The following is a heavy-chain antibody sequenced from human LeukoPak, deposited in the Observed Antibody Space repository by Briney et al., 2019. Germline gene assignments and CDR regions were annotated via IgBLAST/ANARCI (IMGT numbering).Heavy chain of an antibody. J-gene: IGHJ4*02. CDR3: ARGFAPYTSGWPSY. CDR1: GFTFSSYA. CDR2: ISGSGGST. D-gene: IGHD6-19*01. Sequence: GGSLRLSCAASGFTFSSYAMSWVRQAPGKGLEWVSAISGSGGSTYYADSVKGRFTISRDNANNTLYLQMNSLRAEETAVYYCARGFAPYTSGWPSYWGQGTLVTVSS. V-gene: IGHV3-23*01.